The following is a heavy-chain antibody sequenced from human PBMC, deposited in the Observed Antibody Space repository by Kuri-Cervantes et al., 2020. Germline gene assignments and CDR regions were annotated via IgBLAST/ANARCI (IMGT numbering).Heavy chain of an antibody. V-gene: IGHV4-59*12. CDR2: SYHSGST. CDR3: ARGVMHRAVAGEIDY. J-gene: IGHJ4*02. D-gene: IGHD6-19*01. Sequence: SETLSLTCTVSGGSISSYYWSWIRQPPGKGLEWIGESYHSGSTNYNPSLKSRVTISVDKSKNQFSLKLYSVTAADTAVYYCARGVMHRAVAGEIDYWGQGTLVTVSS. CDR1: GGSISSYY.